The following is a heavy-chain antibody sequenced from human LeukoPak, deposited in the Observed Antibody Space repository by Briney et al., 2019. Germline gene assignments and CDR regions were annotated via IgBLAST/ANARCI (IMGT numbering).Heavy chain of an antibody. CDR2: IIPIFGTA. D-gene: IGHD6-13*01. CDR3: AGAQPKGYSSSWYDY. Sequence: GASVKVSCKASGGTFSSYAISWVRQAPGQGLEWMGRIIPIFGTANYAQKFQGRVTITTDESTSTAYMELSSLRSEDTAVYYCAGAQPKGYSSSWYDYLGQGTLVTVSS. V-gene: IGHV1-69*05. CDR1: GGTFSSYA. J-gene: IGHJ4*02.